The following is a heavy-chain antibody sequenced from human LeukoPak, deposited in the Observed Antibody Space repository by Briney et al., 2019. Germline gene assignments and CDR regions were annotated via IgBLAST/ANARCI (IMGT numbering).Heavy chain of an antibody. Sequence: PGRSLRLSCAASGFTFSNYAMHWVRQAPGKGLEWVAVISYDGVKKFYTDSVKGRFTISRDNSKNTLYLQMNSLRGEDTAVYYCARDLGTTNYCFDYWGQGTPVTVSS. CDR3: ARDLGTTNYCFDY. D-gene: IGHD1-26*01. V-gene: IGHV3-30-3*01. J-gene: IGHJ4*02. CDR1: GFTFSNYA. CDR2: ISYDGVKK.